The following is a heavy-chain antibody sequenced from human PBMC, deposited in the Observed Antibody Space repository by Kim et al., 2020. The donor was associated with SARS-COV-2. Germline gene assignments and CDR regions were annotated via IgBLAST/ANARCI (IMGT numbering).Heavy chain of an antibody. CDR3: ARSGSSLAFDY. Sequence: RYSPSFQGQVTSSADKSISTAYLQWSSLKASDTAMYYCARSGSSLAFDYWGQGTLVTVSS. D-gene: IGHD6-6*01. J-gene: IGHJ4*02. V-gene: IGHV5-51*01.